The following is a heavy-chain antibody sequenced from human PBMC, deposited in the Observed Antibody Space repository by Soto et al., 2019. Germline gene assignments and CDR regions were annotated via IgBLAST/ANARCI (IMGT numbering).Heavy chain of an antibody. D-gene: IGHD6-19*01. CDR2: ISAYNGNT. CDR1: GYTFTRYG. J-gene: IGHJ5*02. Sequence: ASVKVSCKASGYTFTRYGISWVRQAPGQGLEWMGWISAYNGNTNYAQKLQGRVTMTTDTSTSTAYMELRSLRSDDTAVYYCARDWAVAGTNNWFDPWGQGPLVTVSS. CDR3: ARDWAVAGTNNWFDP. V-gene: IGHV1-18*01.